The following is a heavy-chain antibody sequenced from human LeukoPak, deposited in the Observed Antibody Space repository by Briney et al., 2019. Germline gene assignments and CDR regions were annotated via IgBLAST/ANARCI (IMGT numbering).Heavy chain of an antibody. D-gene: IGHD1-26*01. V-gene: IGHV1-69*01. Sequence: GSSVKVSCKASGGTFSSYAISWVRQAPGQGLEWMGGIIPIFGTANYAQKFQGRVTITADESTSTAYMELSSLRSEDTAVYYCARDPSRSGSYRYFDYWGQGTLVTVSS. CDR2: IIPIFGTA. CDR3: ARDPSRSGSYRYFDY. CDR1: GGTFSSYA. J-gene: IGHJ4*02.